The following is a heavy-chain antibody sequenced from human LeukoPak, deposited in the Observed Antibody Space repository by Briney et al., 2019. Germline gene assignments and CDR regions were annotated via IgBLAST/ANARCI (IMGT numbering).Heavy chain of an antibody. J-gene: IGHJ5*02. D-gene: IGHD5-12*01. CDR3: ARDLALGGGYLLGWFDL. CDR2: FDPEDGET. V-gene: IGHV1-24*01. CDR1: GYTLTELS. Sequence: GASVKVSCKVSGYTLTELSMHWVRQAPGKGLEWMGGFDPEDGETIYAQKFQGRVTMTRGMSTSTVYMELSSLRSEDTAVYYCARDLALGGGYLLGWFDLWGQGTLVTVSS.